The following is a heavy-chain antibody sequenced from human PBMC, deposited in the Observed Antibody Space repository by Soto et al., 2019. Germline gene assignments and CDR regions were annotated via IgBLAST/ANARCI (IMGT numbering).Heavy chain of an antibody. CDR3: ARGRRIDFWSGYSIDY. V-gene: IGHV4-34*01. CDR2: INHSGST. Sequence: PSETLSLTCAVYGWSFSGYYWSWIRQPPGKGLEWIGEINHSGSTNYNPSLKSRVTISVDTSKNQFSLKLSSVTAADTAVYYCARGRRIDFWSGYSIDYWGKGTLVTVSS. D-gene: IGHD3-3*01. J-gene: IGHJ4*02. CDR1: GWSFSGYY.